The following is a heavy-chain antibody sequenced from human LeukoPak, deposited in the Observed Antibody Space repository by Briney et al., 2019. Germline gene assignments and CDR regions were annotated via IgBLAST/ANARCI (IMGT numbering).Heavy chain of an antibody. J-gene: IGHJ6*03. Sequence: ASVKVSCKASGYTFTSYYMHWVRQAPGLGLEWMGMINPSGGSTSYAQKFQGRVTMTRDTSTSTVHMELSSLRSEDTAVYYCARARTTVTPGSYYYYYMDVWGKGTTVTVSS. V-gene: IGHV1-46*03. CDR2: INPSGGST. CDR3: ARARTTVTPGSYYYYYMDV. CDR1: GYTFTSYY. D-gene: IGHD4-17*01.